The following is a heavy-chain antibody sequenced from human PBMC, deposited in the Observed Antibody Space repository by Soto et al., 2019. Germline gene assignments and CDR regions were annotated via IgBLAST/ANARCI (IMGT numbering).Heavy chain of an antibody. CDR3: ARRYYDYVWGSFFDF. CDR1: GGSISSGEYY. D-gene: IGHD3-16*01. V-gene: IGHV4-30-4*08. CDR2: ISYSGTT. J-gene: IGHJ4*02. Sequence: QVQLQEAGPGLVKPSQTLSLTCTVSGGSISSGEYYWSWIRQLPGKGLEWIGYISYSGTTYYNPSPRIRLTITGDTAKNQFSLKFNSLTAANTAVYFCARRYYDYVWGSFFDFWGPTTLVTVSS.